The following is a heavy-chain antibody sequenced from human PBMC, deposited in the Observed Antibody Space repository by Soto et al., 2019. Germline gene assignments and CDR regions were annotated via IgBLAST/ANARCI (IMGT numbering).Heavy chain of an antibody. CDR3: ARSPGYSNGWGRRPYYYHGMHV. V-gene: IGHV3-49*04. CDR2: IRSKSYGGTT. D-gene: IGHD6-19*01. CDR1: GFTFGDYG. Sequence: GGSLRLCCTGSGFTFGDYGMTWVRQAPGKGREWVGFIRSKSYGGTTEYAASVKGRLTIARDDSKSIAYLQMNPLTSADTGVYYRARSPGYSNGWGRRPYYYHGMHVCGQGTTVTVS. J-gene: IGHJ6*02.